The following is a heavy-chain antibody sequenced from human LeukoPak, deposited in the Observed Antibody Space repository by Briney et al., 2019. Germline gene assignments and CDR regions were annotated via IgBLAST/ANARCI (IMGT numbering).Heavy chain of an antibody. CDR2: ISGSGGRT. CDR1: GFTFSSYA. CDR3: AKDLGFSTMTTFRI. V-gene: IGHV3-23*01. D-gene: IGHD4-17*01. J-gene: IGHJ3*02. Sequence: GGSLRLSCAASGFTFSSYAMSWDRQAPGKGREWVSAISGSGGRTYYADSVQGRFTISRHNSKNTLYLQMNSLRAEDTTVYYCAKDLGFSTMTTFRIWGQGTMVTVSS.